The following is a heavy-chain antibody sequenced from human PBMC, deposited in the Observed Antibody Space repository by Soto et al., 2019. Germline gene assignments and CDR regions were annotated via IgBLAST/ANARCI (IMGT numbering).Heavy chain of an antibody. J-gene: IGHJ6*02. CDR1: GGSTSSGGYY. Sequence: SETLSLTCTVYGGSTSSGGYYWSWIRQHPGKGLEWIGYIYYSGSTYYNPSRKSRVTISVDTSKNQFSLKLSSVTAADTAVYYCARDFRYCSSTSCPSGYYGMDVWGQGTTVTVSS. CDR3: ARDFRYCSSTSCPSGYYGMDV. D-gene: IGHD2-2*01. V-gene: IGHV4-31*03. CDR2: IYYSGST.